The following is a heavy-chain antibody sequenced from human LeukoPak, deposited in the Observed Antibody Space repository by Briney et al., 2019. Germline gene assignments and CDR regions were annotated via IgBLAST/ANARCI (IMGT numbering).Heavy chain of an antibody. V-gene: IGHV3-48*03. CDR1: GFTFSSYE. J-gene: IGHJ4*02. CDR2: ISGSGTSI. CDR3: ARDGSTGSGYFDY. Sequence: GGSLRLSCAGSGFTFSSYEMNWVSQAPGKGLEWVSYISGSGTSIYYADSVKGRFTISRDNAENSLYLQMNSLRAEDTAVYFCARDGSTGSGYFDYWGQGTLIAVSS. D-gene: IGHD2-8*02.